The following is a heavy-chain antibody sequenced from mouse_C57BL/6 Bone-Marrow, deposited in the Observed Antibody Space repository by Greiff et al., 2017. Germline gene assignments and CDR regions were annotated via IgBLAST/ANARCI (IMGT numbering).Heavy chain of an antibody. CDR2: ISDGGSYT. V-gene: IGHV5-4*01. J-gene: IGHJ2*01. D-gene: IGHD2-1*01. CDR3: GRNGNPFDY. CDR1: GFTFSSYA. Sequence: EVQVVESGGGLVKPGGSLKLSCAASGFTFSSYAMSWVRQTPEKRLEWVATISDGGSYTYYPDNVKGRFTISRDNAKNTLYLQMSHLKSEDTAMYYCGRNGNPFDYWGQGTTLTDSS.